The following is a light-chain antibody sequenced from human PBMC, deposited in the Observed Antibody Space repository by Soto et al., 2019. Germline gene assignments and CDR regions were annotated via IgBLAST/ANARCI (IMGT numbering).Light chain of an antibody. V-gene: IGLV2-18*02. CDR3: SSYTTISTWV. J-gene: IGLJ3*02. Sequence: QSVLTQPPSVSGSPGQSVTISCTGTSSDVGSYNRVSWYQQPPGTAPKLMIYEVSNRPSGVPDRFSGSKSGNTASLTISGLQAEDEADYYCSSYTTISTWVFGGGTKVTVL. CDR2: EVS. CDR1: SSDVGSYNR.